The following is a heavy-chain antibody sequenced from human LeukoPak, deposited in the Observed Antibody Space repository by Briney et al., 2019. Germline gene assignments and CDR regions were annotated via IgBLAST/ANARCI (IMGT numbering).Heavy chain of an antibody. CDR1: GYTFSDYW. V-gene: IGHV5-51*01. D-gene: IGHD6-6*01. CDR2: IFAGDSDT. Sequence: KLGESLKISCKGSGYTFSDYWIAWVPRMPGKGLEWMGFIFAGDSDTRYSASFVGQVTISADKSANTAYLQWSSLKASDTAMYYCARMPPRIPSRPYWYFDLWGRGTLVTVSS. CDR3: ARMPPRIPSRPYWYFDL. J-gene: IGHJ2*01.